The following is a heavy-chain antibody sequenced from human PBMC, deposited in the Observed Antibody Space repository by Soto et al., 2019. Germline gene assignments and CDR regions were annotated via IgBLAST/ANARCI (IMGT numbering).Heavy chain of an antibody. J-gene: IGHJ5*01. CDR1: GLTFTGYW. CDR2: INSDGSST. Sequence: GDSLRLFCADSGLTFTGYWMHWVRQAPGMGLVWVSRINSDGSSTNYADSLKGRFTISRDNAKNMVYLQMNSLRAEDTAVYYCASGLVEYSSSWFDYWGQGT. CDR3: ASGLVEYSSSWFDY. D-gene: IGHD6-13*01. V-gene: IGHV3-74*01.